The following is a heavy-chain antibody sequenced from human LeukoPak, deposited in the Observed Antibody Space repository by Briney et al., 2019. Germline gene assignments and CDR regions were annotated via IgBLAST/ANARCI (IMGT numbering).Heavy chain of an antibody. D-gene: IGHD4/OR15-4a*01. Sequence: PSETQSLTCTVSGGSISGYYWSWIRQPARNGLEWIGRIYTSGSTHYNSSLKGRVTMSVDTSKNQFSLKVRSVTAADTAVYYCARDRCPDYGATSPCFGYWGQGTLVTVSS. CDR3: ARDRCPDYGATSPCFGY. CDR2: IYTSGST. CDR1: GGSISGYY. J-gene: IGHJ4*02. V-gene: IGHV4-4*07.